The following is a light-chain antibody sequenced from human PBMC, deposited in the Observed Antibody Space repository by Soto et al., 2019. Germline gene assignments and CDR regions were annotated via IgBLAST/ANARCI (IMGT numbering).Light chain of an antibody. CDR2: RNN. J-gene: IGLJ2*01. Sequence: QAVVTQPPSASGTPGQRVNISCSGSSSNIGSNYVYWYQQLPGTAPKLLIYRNNQRPSGVPDRFSGSKSGTSASLAISGLRSEDEADSYCAAWDDSLSGAYVVFGGGTKLTVL. CDR1: SSNIGSNY. V-gene: IGLV1-47*01. CDR3: AAWDDSLSGAYVV.